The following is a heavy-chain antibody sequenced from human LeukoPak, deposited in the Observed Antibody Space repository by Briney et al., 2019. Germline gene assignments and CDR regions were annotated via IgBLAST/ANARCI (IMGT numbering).Heavy chain of an antibody. V-gene: IGHV3-11*03. J-gene: IGHJ4*02. Sequence: GGSPRVSRAASGFCYSDYYLIWICQAPGKGLEWVSYISGSSSYTNYAYSVKGRFSISRDNDKKSLYQQMNSLRAEDTAVYFCARTPVKGGYNYDYYFDYWGQRPLLRVSP. D-gene: IGHD5-18*01. CDR2: ISGSSSYT. CDR3: ARTPVKGGYNYDYYFDY. CDR1: GFCYSDYY.